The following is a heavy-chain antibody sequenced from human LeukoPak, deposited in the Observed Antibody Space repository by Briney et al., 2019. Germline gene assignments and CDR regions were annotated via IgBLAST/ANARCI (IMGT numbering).Heavy chain of an antibody. D-gene: IGHD3-10*01. J-gene: IGHJ3*02. CDR1: GGSIRSYY. CDR2: IYTSGST. V-gene: IGHV4-4*07. Sequence: SETLSLTCTVSGGSIRSYYWSWIRQPAGKGLEWIGRIYTSGSTSYNPSLKSRVTMSVDTSKNQFSLKLSSVTAADTAVYYCARDPGYYGSGTRGAFDIWGQGTMVTVSS. CDR3: ARDPGYYGSGTRGAFDI.